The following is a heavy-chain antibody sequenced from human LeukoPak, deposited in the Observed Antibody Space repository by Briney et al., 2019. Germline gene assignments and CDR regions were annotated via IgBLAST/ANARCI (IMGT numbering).Heavy chain of an antibody. Sequence: RASVKVSCKASGYTFTSYGISWVRQAPGQGLEWMGWISAYNGNTNYAQKLQGRVTMTRDTSISTAYMELSRLRSDDTAVYYCARFTRPLRITIFGVVTPQIDYWGQGTLVTVSS. D-gene: IGHD3-3*01. J-gene: IGHJ4*02. V-gene: IGHV1-18*01. CDR3: ARFTRPLRITIFGVVTPQIDY. CDR2: ISAYNGNT. CDR1: GYTFTSYG.